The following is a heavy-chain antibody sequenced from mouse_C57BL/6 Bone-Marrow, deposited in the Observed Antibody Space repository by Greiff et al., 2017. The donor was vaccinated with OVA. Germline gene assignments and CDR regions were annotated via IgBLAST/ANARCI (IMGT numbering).Heavy chain of an antibody. CDR3: ARALFVSGSSHV. D-gene: IGHD1-1*01. J-gene: IGHJ1*03. V-gene: IGHV1-52*01. CDR1: GYTFPSYW. CDR2: IDPSDCET. Sequence: QVQLQQPGAELVRPGSSVKLSCKASGYTFPSYWMHWVKQRPIQGLEWIGNIDPSDCETHYNQKFKKKATLTVDKSSSTAYMQLRSMRSQDSAVYYCARALFVSGSSHVWGTGTTVTVSS.